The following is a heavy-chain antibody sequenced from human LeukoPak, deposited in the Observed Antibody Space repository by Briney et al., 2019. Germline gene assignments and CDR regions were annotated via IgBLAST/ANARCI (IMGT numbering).Heavy chain of an antibody. CDR3: AKDGGLWVSAHWGDS. Sequence: HPGGSLRLSCAASGFTFSSYAMSWVRQAPGKGLEWVSAISGSGGSTYYADSVKGRFTVSRDNSKNTLFLQMNSLRAKDTAVYYCAKDGGLWVSAHWGDSWGRGTLVTVSS. J-gene: IGHJ4*02. CDR2: ISGSGGST. CDR1: GFTFSSYA. V-gene: IGHV3-23*01. D-gene: IGHD7-27*01.